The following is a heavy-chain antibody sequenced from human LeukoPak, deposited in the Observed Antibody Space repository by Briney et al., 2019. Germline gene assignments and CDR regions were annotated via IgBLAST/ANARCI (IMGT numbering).Heavy chain of an antibody. Sequence: GRSLRLSCAASGFTFSSYGMHWVRQAPGKGLEWVAVIWYDGSNKYYADSVKGRFTISRDNSKNTLYLQMNSLRAEDTAVYYCTRHETYYDFWSGDEGMDVWGQGTTVTVSS. D-gene: IGHD3-3*01. CDR2: IWYDGSNK. CDR1: GFTFSSYG. V-gene: IGHV3-33*01. J-gene: IGHJ6*02. CDR3: TRHETYYDFWSGDEGMDV.